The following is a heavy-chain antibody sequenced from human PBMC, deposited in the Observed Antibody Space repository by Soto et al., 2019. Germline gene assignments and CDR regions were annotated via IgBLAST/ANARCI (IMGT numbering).Heavy chain of an antibody. J-gene: IGHJ6*02. V-gene: IGHV1-69*06. D-gene: IGHD5-12*01. CDR2: IIPIFGTA. Sequence: VQLVQSGAEVKKPGSSVKVSWKASRGTFSSYAISWVRQAPGQGLEWMGGIIPIFGTANYAQKFQGRVTITTDKSTSTAYMELSSLRSEDTAVYYCATRVEMATTGYYGMDVWGQGTTVTVSS. CDR3: ATRVEMATTGYYGMDV. CDR1: RGTFSSYA.